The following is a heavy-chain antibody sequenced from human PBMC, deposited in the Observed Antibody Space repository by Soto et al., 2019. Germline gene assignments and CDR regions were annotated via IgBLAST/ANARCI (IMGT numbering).Heavy chain of an antibody. J-gene: IGHJ5*02. CDR2: IIPIFGTA. D-gene: IGHD6-19*01. Sequence: SVKVSCKASGGTFSSYAISWVRQAPGQGLEWMGGIIPIFGTANYAQKFQGRVTITADESTSTAYMELSSLRSEDTAVYYCATSHRGAVAGASNNWFDPWGQGTLVTVSS. CDR3: ATSHRGAVAGASNNWFDP. V-gene: IGHV1-69*13. CDR1: GGTFSSYA.